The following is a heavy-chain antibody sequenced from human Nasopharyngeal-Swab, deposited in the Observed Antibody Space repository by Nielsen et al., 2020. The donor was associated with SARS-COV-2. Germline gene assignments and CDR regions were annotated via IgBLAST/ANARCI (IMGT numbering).Heavy chain of an antibody. Sequence: VRQMPGKGLEWMGIIYPGDSDTRYSPSFQGQVTISADKSISTAYLQWSSLKASDTAMYYCARQLERTYYYYGMDVWDQGTTVTVSS. CDR3: ARQLERTYYYYGMDV. CDR2: IYPGDSDT. J-gene: IGHJ6*02. D-gene: IGHD1-1*01. V-gene: IGHV5-51*01.